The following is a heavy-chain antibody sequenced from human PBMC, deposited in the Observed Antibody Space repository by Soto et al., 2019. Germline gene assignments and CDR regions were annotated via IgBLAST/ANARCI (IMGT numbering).Heavy chain of an antibody. CDR1: GDSLSRYY. D-gene: IGHD3-9*01. CDR2: IYYSGST. CDR3: ARGFDSQGYYYYYYMDV. J-gene: IGHJ6*03. Sequence: SETLSLTWTVSGDSLSRYYLSWIRQPPGNGLEWIGYIYYSGSTNYNPSLKSRVTISVDTSKNQFSLKLSSVTAADTAVYYCARGFDSQGYYYYYYMDVWGKGTTVTVSS. V-gene: IGHV4-59*01.